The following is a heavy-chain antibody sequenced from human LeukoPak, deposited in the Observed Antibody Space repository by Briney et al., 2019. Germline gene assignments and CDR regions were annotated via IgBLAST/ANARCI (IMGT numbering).Heavy chain of an antibody. CDR3: ARGGLLWFGDLLRGLDWFDP. D-gene: IGHD3-10*01. V-gene: IGHV4-59*12. CDR2: IYFSGST. CDR1: GDSISNYY. Sequence: SETLSLTCTVSGDSISNYYWTWIRQPPGKGLEWIGYIYFSGSTNYNPSLKSRVTILVDTSKNQFSLKLSSVTAADTAVYYCARGGLLWFGDLLRGLDWFDPWGQGTLVTVSS. J-gene: IGHJ5*02.